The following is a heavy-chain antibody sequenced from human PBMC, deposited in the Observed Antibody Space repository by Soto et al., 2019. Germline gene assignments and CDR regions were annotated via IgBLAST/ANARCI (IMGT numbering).Heavy chain of an antibody. CDR1: GGSISSGGYY. D-gene: IGHD2-15*01. CDR3: ARTSGYCSGGSCPTFDY. Sequence: SETLSLTCTVSGGSISSGGYYWSWIRQHPGKGLEWIGYIYYSGSTYYNPSLKSRVTISVDTSKNQFSLKLSSVTAADTAVYYCARTSGYCSGGSCPTFDYWGQGTLVTVSS. J-gene: IGHJ4*02. V-gene: IGHV4-31*03. CDR2: IYYSGST.